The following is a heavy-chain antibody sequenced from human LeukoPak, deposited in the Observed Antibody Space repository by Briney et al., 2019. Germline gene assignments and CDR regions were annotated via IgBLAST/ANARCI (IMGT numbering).Heavy chain of an antibody. CDR3: ARELQMSLYYYHFMDL. CDR1: GFTFSSYW. V-gene: IGHV3-7*01. Sequence: GGSLRLSCAASGFTFSSYWMSWVRQAPGKGLEWVANIKQDGSEKYYVDSVKGRFTISRDNAKNSVYLQMNSLRADDTAVYFCARELQMSLYYYHFMDLWGKGPTVTVSS. D-gene: IGHD4-11*01. CDR2: IKQDGSEK. J-gene: IGHJ6*03.